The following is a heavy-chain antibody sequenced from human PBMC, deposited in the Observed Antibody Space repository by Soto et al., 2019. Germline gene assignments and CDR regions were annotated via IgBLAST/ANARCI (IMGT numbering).Heavy chain of an antibody. Sequence: GGSLRLSCAASGFTFSSYSMNWVRQAPGKGLEWVSSISSSSSYIYYADSVKGRFTISRDNAKNSLYLQMNSLRAEDTAVYYCARVKLWPTVFDYWGQGTLVTVSS. CDR1: GFTFSSYS. V-gene: IGHV3-21*01. D-gene: IGHD5-18*01. CDR2: ISSSSSYI. J-gene: IGHJ4*02. CDR3: ARVKLWPTVFDY.